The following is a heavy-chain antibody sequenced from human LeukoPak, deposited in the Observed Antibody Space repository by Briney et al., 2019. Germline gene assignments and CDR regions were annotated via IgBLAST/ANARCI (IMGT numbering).Heavy chain of an antibody. Sequence: GGSLRLSCAASGFTFSAFTMSWVRQAPGKGLKWVSGFRGSGLSTFYADSVKGRFTISRDNSKNTLYLQMNSLRAEDTAVYYCAKGQRFYGEYYFDYWVQGTLVTVSS. CDR2: FRGSGLST. CDR1: GFTFSAFT. D-gene: IGHD4-17*01. J-gene: IGHJ4*02. V-gene: IGHV3-23*01. CDR3: AKGQRFYGEYYFDY.